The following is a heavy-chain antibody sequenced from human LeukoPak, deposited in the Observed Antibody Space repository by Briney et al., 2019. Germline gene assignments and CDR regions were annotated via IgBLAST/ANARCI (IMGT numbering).Heavy chain of an antibody. J-gene: IGHJ6*02. CDR2: ISSSGSTI. V-gene: IGHV3-11*01. Sequence: PGGSLRLSCAASGFTLSDYYMSWIRQAPGKGLEWVSYISSSGSTIYYADSVKGRFTISRDNAKNSLYLQMNSLRAEDTAVYYCARVAHYDFWSGYYVPSGSYGMDVWGQGTTVTVSS. D-gene: IGHD3-3*01. CDR1: GFTLSDYY. CDR3: ARVAHYDFWSGYYVPSGSYGMDV.